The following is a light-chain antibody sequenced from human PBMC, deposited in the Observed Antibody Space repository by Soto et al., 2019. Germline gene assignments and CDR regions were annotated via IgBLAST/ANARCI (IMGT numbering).Light chain of an antibody. J-gene: IGKJ1*01. CDR3: QQYNDYSWT. V-gene: IGKV3-20*01. CDR2: GAS. Sequence: EHVLTQSPGTLSLSQGARATLSCRASQSVSNNYLAWYQQKPGQAPRLLIYGASNRATGIPDRFSGSGYGTDGNINICSLQTDDGEIYYGQQYNDYSWTFGQGTKVDIK. CDR1: QSVSNNY.